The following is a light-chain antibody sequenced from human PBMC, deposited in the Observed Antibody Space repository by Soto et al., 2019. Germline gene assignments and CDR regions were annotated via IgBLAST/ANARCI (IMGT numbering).Light chain of an antibody. J-gene: IGKJ1*01. V-gene: IGKV3D-15*01. CDR2: GAS. CDR3: QQYNNWPRT. CDR1: QNVDTKY. Sequence: EIRMTQSPATLSVSPGERATLYFRASQNVDTKYLAWYQFKPGQAPRIIIFGASGRATGIPDRFSGSGSGTEFTLTISSLQSEDFAVYYCQQYNNWPRTFGQGTKVDIK.